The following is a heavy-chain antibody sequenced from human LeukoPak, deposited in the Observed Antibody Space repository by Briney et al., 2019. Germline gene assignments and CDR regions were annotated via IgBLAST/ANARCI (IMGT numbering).Heavy chain of an antibody. D-gene: IGHD4-11*01. Sequence: KTGGSLRLSCAASGFTFSSYAMSWVRQAPGKGLEWVSAISGSGGSTYYAHSVKGRFTISRDNSKNRLYLQMNGLRAEETAVYYCAKGGPLSDSNYYFDYWGQGTLVTVSS. CDR3: AKGGPLSDSNYYFDY. V-gene: IGHV3-23*01. CDR1: GFTFSSYA. CDR2: ISGSGGST. J-gene: IGHJ4*02.